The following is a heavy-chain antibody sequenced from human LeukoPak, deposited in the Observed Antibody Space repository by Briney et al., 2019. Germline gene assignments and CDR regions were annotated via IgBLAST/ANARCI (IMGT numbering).Heavy chain of an antibody. CDR1: GFTFSSYA. Sequence: GGSLRLSCAASGFTFSSYAMSWVRQAPGKGLEWVSAISGSGGSTYYADSVKGRFTISRDNSKNTLYLQMNSLRAEDTAVYCCAKAPYPYSYGPFDYWGQGTLVTVSS. CDR3: AKAPYPYSYGPFDY. J-gene: IGHJ4*02. D-gene: IGHD5-18*01. V-gene: IGHV3-23*01. CDR2: ISGSGGST.